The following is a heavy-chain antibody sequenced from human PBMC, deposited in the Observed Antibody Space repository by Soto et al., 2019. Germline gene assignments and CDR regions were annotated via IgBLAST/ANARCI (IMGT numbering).Heavy chain of an antibody. D-gene: IGHD3-16*01. J-gene: IGHJ5*02. Sequence: QVQLQESGPRLVQPSETLSLICSVSGGSISGYYWSWIRQPAGKGLEWIGRIYGSGSVGYHPSLTSRVTMSVDPSKNHFSLKLSAVTAADSGVYCCARDHSDPLGFGGGCDPLGQGILATVSA. V-gene: IGHV4-4*07. CDR2: IYGSGSV. CDR3: ARDHSDPLGFGGGCDP. CDR1: GGSISGYY.